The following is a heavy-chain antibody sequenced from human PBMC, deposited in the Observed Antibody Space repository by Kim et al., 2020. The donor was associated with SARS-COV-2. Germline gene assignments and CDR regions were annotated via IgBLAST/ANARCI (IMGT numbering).Heavy chain of an antibody. D-gene: IGHD6-13*01. CDR2: IKQDGSEK. Sequence: GSLRLSCAASGFTFSSYWMSWVRQAPGKGLEWVANIKQDGSEKYYVDSVKGRFTISRDNAKNSLYLQMNSLRAEDTAVYYCARDMYSSSWYPIGLDYWGQGTLVTVSS. V-gene: IGHV3-7*03. CDR1: GFTFSSYW. J-gene: IGHJ4*02. CDR3: ARDMYSSSWYPIGLDY.